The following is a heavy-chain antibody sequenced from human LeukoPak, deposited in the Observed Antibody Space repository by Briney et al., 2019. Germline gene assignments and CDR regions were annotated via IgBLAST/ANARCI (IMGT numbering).Heavy chain of an antibody. V-gene: IGHV4-39*07. CDR3: ARVNRWFGGVISYYYYMDV. D-gene: IGHD3-16*01. CDR1: GGSISGSSYS. Sequence: SETLSLTCSVSGGSISGSSYSWGWIRQPPRKGLEWIGNIDYSGTTHYNPSLKSRVTISIDTSKRQFSLKLSSVTAADTAVYYCARVNRWFGGVISYYYYMDVWGKGTTVTISS. CDR2: IDYSGTT. J-gene: IGHJ6*03.